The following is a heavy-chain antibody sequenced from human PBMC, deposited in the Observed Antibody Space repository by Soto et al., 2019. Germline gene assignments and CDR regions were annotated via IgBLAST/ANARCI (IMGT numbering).Heavy chain of an antibody. J-gene: IGHJ4*02. D-gene: IGHD2-21*02. Sequence: GGSLRLSCAASGFTFSAYAFHWVRQAPGKGLEWLSVISYDGRETHYADSVEGRFIISRDSSKKAAYLQMNSLRGDDTAVYFCATDPVAVTGSFIDSWGQGTLVTVSS. CDR3: ATDPVAVTGSFIDS. CDR2: ISYDGRET. V-gene: IGHV3-30-3*01. CDR1: GFTFSAYA.